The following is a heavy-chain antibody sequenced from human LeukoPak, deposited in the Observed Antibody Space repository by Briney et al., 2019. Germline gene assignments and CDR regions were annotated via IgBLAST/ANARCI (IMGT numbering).Heavy chain of an antibody. V-gene: IGHV4-4*07. D-gene: IGHD3-22*01. CDR3: AKHYYDSSGFDF. CDR2: IHSRGNI. Sequence: SETLSLTCTVSGGSTSSYYWSWIRQPAGKGLEWIGLIHSRGNINYNPSLKSRVTMSVDTSKNQVSLKLNSVTAADTAVYFCAKHYYDSSGFDFWGQGTLVTVSS. J-gene: IGHJ4*02. CDR1: GGSTSSYY.